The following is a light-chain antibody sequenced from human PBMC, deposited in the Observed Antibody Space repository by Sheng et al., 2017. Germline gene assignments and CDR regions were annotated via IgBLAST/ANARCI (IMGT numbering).Light chain of an antibody. V-gene: IGKV1-5*03. CDR3: QQYYSRPTLT. CDR2: KAS. Sequence: DIQMTQSPSTLSASVGDRVTITCRASQSIGNWLAWYQQKPGKAPKVLIYKASSLESGVPLRFSGSGSGTEFTLTISSLQADDFATYYCQQYYSRPTLTFGGGTKVEIK. J-gene: IGKJ4*01. CDR1: QSIGNW.